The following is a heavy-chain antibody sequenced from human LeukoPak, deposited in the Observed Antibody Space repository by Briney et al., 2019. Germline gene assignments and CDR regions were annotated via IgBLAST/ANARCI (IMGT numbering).Heavy chain of an antibody. V-gene: IGHV4-39*01. J-gene: IGHJ4*02. CDR3: ARLDNSGYYFIDY. Sequence: PSETLSLTCTVSGGSISSRHCYWGWIRQPPGKGLEWIGSIFYSGSTYYNPSLKSRVTISVGTSKNQFSLKLTSVTAADTAVYYCARLDNSGYYFIDYWGQGTLVTVSS. D-gene: IGHD3-22*01. CDR1: GGSISSRHCY. CDR2: IFYSGST.